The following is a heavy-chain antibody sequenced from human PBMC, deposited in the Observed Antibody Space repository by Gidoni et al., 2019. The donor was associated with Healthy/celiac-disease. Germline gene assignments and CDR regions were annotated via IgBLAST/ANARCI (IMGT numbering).Heavy chain of an antibody. Sequence: QVQLQPWGAGLLKPSETLSLTCAVYGGSFSGYYWSWIRQPPGTGLEWIGEINHSGSTNYNPSLKSRVTISVDTSKNQFSLKLSSVTAADTAVYYCARIPPGIYGSSTSCYRYYYGMDVWGQGTTVTVSS. D-gene: IGHD2-2*01. CDR1: GGSFSGYY. CDR3: ARIPPGIYGSSTSCYRYYYGMDV. J-gene: IGHJ6*02. CDR2: INHSGST. V-gene: IGHV4-34*01.